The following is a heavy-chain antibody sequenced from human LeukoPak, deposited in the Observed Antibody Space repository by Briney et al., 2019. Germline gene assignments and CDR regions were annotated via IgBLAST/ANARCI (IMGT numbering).Heavy chain of an antibody. J-gene: IGHJ4*02. CDR2: MNPNSGNT. D-gene: IGHD3-3*01. CDR3: ARGGEDFWSGYVEDY. V-gene: IGHV1-8*01. Sequence: ASVKVSCKPSGYTFTTYDINWVRPATGQGLEWMGWMNPNSGNTGYAQKFQGRVTMTRNTSISTAYMELSSLRSEDTAVYYCARGGEDFWSGYVEDYWGQGTLVTVSS. CDR1: GYTFTTYD.